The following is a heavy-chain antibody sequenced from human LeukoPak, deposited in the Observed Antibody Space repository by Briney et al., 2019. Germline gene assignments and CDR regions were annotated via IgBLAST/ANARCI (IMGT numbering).Heavy chain of an antibody. J-gene: IGHJ4*02. CDR2: VYYTGST. Sequence: PSETLSLTCSVSGGSVSNYYWSWIRQPPGKGLEWIGYVYYTGSTNYNPSLKSRVTMFEDKSKNQFSLRLYSVTVADTAVYYCARHFAYNSSSYFDYWGQGSLVTVSS. CDR3: ARHFAYNSSSYFDY. V-gene: IGHV4-59*08. D-gene: IGHD6-6*01. CDR1: GGSVSNYY.